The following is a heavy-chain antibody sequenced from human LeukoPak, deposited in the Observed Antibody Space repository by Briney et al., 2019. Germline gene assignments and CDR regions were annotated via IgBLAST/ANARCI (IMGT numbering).Heavy chain of an antibody. CDR1: GFTFSSYS. Sequence: PGGSLRLSCAASGFTFSSYSTNWVRQAPGKGLEWVSSISSSSSYIYYADSVKGRFTISRDNAKNSLYLQMNSLRAEDTAVYYCARDSGSYYEDAFDIWGQGTMVTVSS. V-gene: IGHV3-21*01. CDR3: ARDSGSYYEDAFDI. CDR2: ISSSSSYI. D-gene: IGHD1-26*01. J-gene: IGHJ3*02.